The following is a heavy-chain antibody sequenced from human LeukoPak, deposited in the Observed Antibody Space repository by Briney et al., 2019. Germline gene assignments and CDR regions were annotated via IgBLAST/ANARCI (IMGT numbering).Heavy chain of an antibody. V-gene: IGHV4-34*01. CDR3: ARSVPRQGFDY. CDR2: INHSGST. CDR1: GGSFSGYY. D-gene: IGHD4-17*01. Sequence: SETLSLTCAVYGGSFSGYYWSWIRQPPGKGLEWIGEINHSGSTNYNPSLKSRVTISVDTSKNQFSLKLSSVTAADTAVYYCARSVPRQGFDYWGQGTLDTVSS. J-gene: IGHJ4*02.